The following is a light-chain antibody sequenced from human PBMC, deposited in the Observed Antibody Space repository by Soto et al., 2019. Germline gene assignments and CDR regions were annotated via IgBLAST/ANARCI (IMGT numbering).Light chain of an antibody. J-gene: IGLJ2*01. CDR1: SSDVGGYGY. CDR3: SSYAASNNLV. V-gene: IGLV2-8*01. CDR2: EVT. Sequence: QSALTQPPSASGSPGQSVTISCTGTSSDVGGYGYVSWYQQHPGKAPKLMIYEVTKRPSGVPARFSGSRTGNTASLTVSGIQDEAEADYYCSSYAASNNLVFGGGTKLTVL.